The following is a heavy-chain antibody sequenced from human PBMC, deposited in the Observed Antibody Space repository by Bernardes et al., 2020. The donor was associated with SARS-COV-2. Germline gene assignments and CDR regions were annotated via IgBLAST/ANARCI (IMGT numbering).Heavy chain of an antibody. CDR1: GFTFSNAW. D-gene: IGHD6-13*01. CDR3: ARVGRSWYFDY. V-gene: IGHV3-74*01. CDR2: INSNGRTT. J-gene: IGHJ4*02. Sequence: GGSLRLSCAASGFTFSNAWMSWVRQTPGKGLEWVGRINSNGRTTNYADSVKGRFTISRDNGKNSLYLQMNSLRAEDTAMYYCARVGRSWYFDYWGQGTLVTVSS.